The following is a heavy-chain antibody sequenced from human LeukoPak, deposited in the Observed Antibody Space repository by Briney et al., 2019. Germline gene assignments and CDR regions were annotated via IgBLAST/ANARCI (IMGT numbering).Heavy chain of an antibody. D-gene: IGHD4-17*01. CDR1: GASISSSDYY. CDR3: ARLGRHTWDYGGG. J-gene: IGHJ4*02. Sequence: SETLSLTCTVSGASISSSDYYCGWIRQPPGKGLEWIGSISYSGTTYYNPSLKSRVTISIDTSKNQFSLKLSSVTAADTAVYYCARLGRHTWDYGGGWGQGTLVTVSS. CDR2: ISYSGTT. V-gene: IGHV4-39*01.